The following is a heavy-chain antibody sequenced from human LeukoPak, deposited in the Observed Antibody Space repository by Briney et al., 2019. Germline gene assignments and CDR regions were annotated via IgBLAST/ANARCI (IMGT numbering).Heavy chain of an antibody. D-gene: IGHD1-20*01. V-gene: IGHV4-39*01. CDR1: GGSISTTSYF. CDR3: ARHGNWNPFDY. Sequence: SETLSLTCTVSGGSISTTSYFWGWIRQPPGKGLEWIGSVYYSGSTYYNPSLKSRVTMSVDTSKNQFSLKLSSVTAADTAVYYCARHGNWNPFDYWGQGTLVTVSS. J-gene: IGHJ4*02. CDR2: VYYSGST.